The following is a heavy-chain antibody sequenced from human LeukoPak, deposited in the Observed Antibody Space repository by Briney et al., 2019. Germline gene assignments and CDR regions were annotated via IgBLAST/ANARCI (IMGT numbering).Heavy chain of an antibody. CDR1: GYTFTGYY. J-gene: IGHJ5*01. CDR3: ARGWYSGTNPGWFDS. Sequence: ASVKVSCKASGYTFTGYYMHWVRQAPGHGLEWMGWINPNSGGTNYAQKFQGRVTMTRDTSISTAYMELSRLRSDDTAVYYCARGWYSGTNPGWFDSWCQGTMVTVSS. CDR2: INPNSGGT. D-gene: IGHD1-26*01. V-gene: IGHV1-2*02.